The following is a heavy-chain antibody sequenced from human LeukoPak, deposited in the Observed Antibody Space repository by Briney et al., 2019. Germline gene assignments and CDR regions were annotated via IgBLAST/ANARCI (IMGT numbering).Heavy chain of an antibody. J-gene: IGHJ4*02. V-gene: IGHV3-23*01. CDR3: AKDRGRDGYNEY. Sequence: GGSLRLSCAASGFTFSSYAMSWVRQAPGEGLEWVSAISGSGGSTYYADSVKGRFTISRDNSKNTLYLQMNSLRAEDTAVYYCAKDRGRDGYNEYWGQGTLVTVSS. CDR1: GFTFSSYA. D-gene: IGHD5-24*01. CDR2: ISGSGGST.